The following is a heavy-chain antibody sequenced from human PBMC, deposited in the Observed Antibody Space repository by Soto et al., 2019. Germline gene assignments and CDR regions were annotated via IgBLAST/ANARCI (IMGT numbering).Heavy chain of an antibody. V-gene: IGHV3-53*01. D-gene: IGHD2-2*01. CDR1: GFTVSNTY. Sequence: LRLSCAASGFTVSNTYMTWVRQPPGKGLECVSVIYTAGGTNYADSVKGRFIISRDNSKNTLYLQMNSLRAEDTAVYYCARALPVAKGGFDHWGQGTLVTVFS. CDR3: ARALPVAKGGFDH. J-gene: IGHJ5*02. CDR2: IYTAGGT.